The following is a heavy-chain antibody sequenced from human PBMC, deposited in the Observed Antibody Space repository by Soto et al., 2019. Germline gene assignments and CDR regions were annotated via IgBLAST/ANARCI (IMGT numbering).Heavy chain of an antibody. J-gene: IGHJ4*02. Sequence: SETLSLTCTVSGGSISSGGYYWSWIRQHPGKGLEWIGYIYYSGSTYYNPSLKSRVTISVDTSKDQFSLKLSSVTAADTAVYYCARESSGGSCFDYWGQGTLVTVSS. V-gene: IGHV4-31*03. CDR1: GGSISSGGYY. CDR2: IYYSGST. CDR3: ARESSGGSCFDY. D-gene: IGHD2-15*01.